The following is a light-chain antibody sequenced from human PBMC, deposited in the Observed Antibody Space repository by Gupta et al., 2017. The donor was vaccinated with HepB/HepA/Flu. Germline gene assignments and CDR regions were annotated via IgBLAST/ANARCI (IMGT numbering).Light chain of an antibody. J-gene: IGKJ4*01. Sequence: EIVLTQSPDFQSVTPKAKVTITCRASQSIGSSLHWYQQKPEQSPKLLIKYASQAVSGVPSRFSGSGSGTYFTLTIKSRADEDAATYCCQQSSSLPITFGGGTKVEIK. CDR1: QSIGSS. V-gene: IGKV6-21*01. CDR3: QQSSSLPIT. CDR2: YAS.